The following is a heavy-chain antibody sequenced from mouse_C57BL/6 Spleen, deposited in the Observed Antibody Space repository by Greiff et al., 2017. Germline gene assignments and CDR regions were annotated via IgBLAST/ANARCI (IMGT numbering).Heavy chain of an antibody. J-gene: IGHJ2*01. Sequence: QVQLQQPGAELVRPGSSVKLSCKASGYTFTSYWMHWVKQRPIQGLEWIGNIDPSDSETHYNQKFKDKATLTVDKSSSTAYMPLSSLTDEDAAVYYWARGSGNYCDDWGQGTTRTVSS. D-gene: IGHD1-3*01. CDR3: ARGSGNYCDD. CDR2: IDPSDSET. V-gene: IGHV1-52*01. CDR1: GYTFTSYW.